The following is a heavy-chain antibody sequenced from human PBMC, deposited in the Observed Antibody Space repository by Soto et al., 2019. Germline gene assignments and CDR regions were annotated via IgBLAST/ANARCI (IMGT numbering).Heavy chain of an antibody. J-gene: IGHJ5*02. V-gene: IGHV3-48*03. CDR1: GFTFIRYE. CDR3: ARETAAGTGDDWFDP. Sequence: GGSLRLSCAASGFTFIRYEMNWVRQAPGKGLEWVSYISSSGSTIYYADSVKGRFTISRDNAKNSLYLQMNSLRAEDTAVYYCARETAAGTGDDWFDPWGQGTLVTVSS. D-gene: IGHD6-13*01. CDR2: ISSSGSTI.